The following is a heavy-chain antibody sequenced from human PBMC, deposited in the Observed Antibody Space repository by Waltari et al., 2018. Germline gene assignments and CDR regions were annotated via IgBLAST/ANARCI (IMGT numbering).Heavy chain of an antibody. Sequence: EVQLVESGGGLIQPGGSLRLSCAASGFTVSSNYMSWVRQAPGKGLEWVSVIYSVGSTYYADSVKGRFTISRDNSKNTLYLQMNSLRAEDTAVYYCARVMVRGVIITSDYYYGMDVWGQGTTVTVSS. D-gene: IGHD3-10*01. V-gene: IGHV3-53*01. CDR1: GFTVSSNY. CDR3: ARVMVRGVIITSDYYYGMDV. J-gene: IGHJ6*02. CDR2: IYSVGST.